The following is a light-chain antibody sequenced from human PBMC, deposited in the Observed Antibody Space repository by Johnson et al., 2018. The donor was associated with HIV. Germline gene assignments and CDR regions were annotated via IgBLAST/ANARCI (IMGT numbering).Light chain of an antibody. V-gene: IGLV1-51*01. J-gene: IGLJ1*01. CDR3: GTWDSSLSAGRA. Sequence: HSVLTQPPSVSAAPGQKVTISCSGSSSNIGNNYVSWYQQLPGTAPKLLIYDNNKRPSGIPDRFSGSKSGTSATLGITGLQTGDEADYYCGTWDSSLSAGRAFGTVIKVTVL. CDR2: DNN. CDR1: SSNIGNNY.